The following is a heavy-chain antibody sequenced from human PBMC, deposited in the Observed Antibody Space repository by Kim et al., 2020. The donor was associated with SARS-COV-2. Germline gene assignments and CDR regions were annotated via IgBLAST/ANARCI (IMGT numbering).Heavy chain of an antibody. CDR3: ARVVHNSGWYYVDY. V-gene: IGHV3-64*02. Sequence: ADSVKGRFTISKDNSKNTLYLQMGSLRAEDMAVYYCARVVHNSGWYYVDYWGQGTLVTVSS. D-gene: IGHD6-19*01. J-gene: IGHJ4*02.